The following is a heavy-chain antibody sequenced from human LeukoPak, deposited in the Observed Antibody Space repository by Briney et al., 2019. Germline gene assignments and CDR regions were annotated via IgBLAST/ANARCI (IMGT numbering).Heavy chain of an antibody. V-gene: IGHV3-33*01. CDR1: GFTFSSSV. D-gene: IGHD6-13*01. CDR2: IWYDGSNK. CDR3: ARVHSTSRQTDAFDI. Sequence: PGGSLRLSCAASGFTFSSSVMHWVRQAPGKGLEWVAVIWYDGSNKYYADSVKGRFTISRDNSKNTLYLQMNSLRAEDTAVYYCARVHSTSRQTDAFDIWGQGTMVTVSS. J-gene: IGHJ3*02.